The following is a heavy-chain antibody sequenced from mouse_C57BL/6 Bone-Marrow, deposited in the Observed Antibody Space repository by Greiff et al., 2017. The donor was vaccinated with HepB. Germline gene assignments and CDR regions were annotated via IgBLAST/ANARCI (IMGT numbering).Heavy chain of an antibody. CDR1: GFTFSDYY. CDR2: ISNGGGST. D-gene: IGHD1-1*01. Sequence: EVKLVESGGGLVQPGGSLKLSCAASGFTFSDYYMYWVRQTPEKRLEWVAYISNGGGSTYYPDTVKGRFTISRDNAKNTLYLQMSRLKSEDTAMYYCARHTAVVALYAMDYWGQGTSVTVSS. V-gene: IGHV5-12*01. J-gene: IGHJ4*01. CDR3: ARHTAVVALYAMDY.